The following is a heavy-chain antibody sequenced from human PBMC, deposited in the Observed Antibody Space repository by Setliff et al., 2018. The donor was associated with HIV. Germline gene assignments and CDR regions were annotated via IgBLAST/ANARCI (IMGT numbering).Heavy chain of an antibody. D-gene: IGHD3-22*01. CDR2: ILPIFNKV. Sequence: SVKVSCKASGGSFSSYALHWVRQAPGQGLEWMGNILPIFNKVNYAQKFRGRVTITADKSTSTAYMELSSLTSADAAVYFCARDNVGSDSLTYLHHWGQGTLVTVSS. V-gene: IGHV1-69*04. CDR1: GGSFSSYA. J-gene: IGHJ5*02. CDR3: ARDNVGSDSLTYLHH.